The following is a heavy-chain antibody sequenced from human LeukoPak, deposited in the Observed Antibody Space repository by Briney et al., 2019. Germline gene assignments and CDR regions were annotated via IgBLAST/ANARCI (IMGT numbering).Heavy chain of an antibody. J-gene: IGHJ4*02. CDR1: GFTFGDYY. CDR2: ISSSGSTI. V-gene: IGHV3-11*01. Sequence: GGSLRLSCAASGFTFGDYYMSWIRQAPGKGLEWVSYISSSGSTIYYADSVKGRFTISRDNAKNSLYLQMNSLRAEDTAVYYCARDRAERHYYDSSGYILFDYWGQGTLVTVSS. D-gene: IGHD3-22*01. CDR3: ARDRAERHYYDSSGYILFDY.